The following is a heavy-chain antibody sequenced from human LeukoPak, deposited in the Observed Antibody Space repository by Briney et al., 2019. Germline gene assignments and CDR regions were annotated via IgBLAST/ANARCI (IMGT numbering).Heavy chain of an antibody. CDR2: VSVYNGNT. J-gene: IGHJ4*02. CDR1: VYTFLFYG. CDR3: AREPSGGRVGAPGGPFDY. V-gene: IGHV1-18*01. Sequence: ASMKFSSKASVYTFLFYGVDSMGQAPGQGLEWMGWVSVYNGNTNYAQTLQDRVTMTTDTSTSTAYMELRTPRSDDTALYYCAREPSGGRVGAPGGPFDYWGQGTLVTVSS. D-gene: IGHD1-26*01.